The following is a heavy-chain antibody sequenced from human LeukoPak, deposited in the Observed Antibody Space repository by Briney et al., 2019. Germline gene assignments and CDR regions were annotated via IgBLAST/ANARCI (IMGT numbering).Heavy chain of an antibody. V-gene: IGHV1-46*01. Sequence: GASVKVSCTASGYTFTSYYMHWVRQAPGQGLEWMGIINPSGGSTSYAQKFQGRVTMTRDTSTSTVYMELSSLRSEDAAVYYCGSPQSPVVAHYYGMDVWGQGTTVTVSS. D-gene: IGHD2-15*01. CDR3: GSPQSPVVAHYYGMDV. CDR2: INPSGGST. J-gene: IGHJ6*02. CDR1: GYTFTSYY.